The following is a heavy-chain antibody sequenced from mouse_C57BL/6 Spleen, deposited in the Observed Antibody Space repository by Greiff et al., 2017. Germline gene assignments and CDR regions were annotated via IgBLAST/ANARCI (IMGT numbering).Heavy chain of an antibody. D-gene: IGHD2-2*01. CDR3: ARWLPPYAMDY. Sequence: QVQLQQSGPELVKPGASVKISCKASGYAFSSSWMNWVKQRPGKGLEWIGRIYPGDGDTNYNGKFKGKATLTAAKSSSTAYMQLSSLTAEDSAVYFCARWLPPYAMDYWGQGTSVTVSS. CDR2: IYPGDGDT. CDR1: GYAFSSSW. J-gene: IGHJ4*01. V-gene: IGHV1-82*01.